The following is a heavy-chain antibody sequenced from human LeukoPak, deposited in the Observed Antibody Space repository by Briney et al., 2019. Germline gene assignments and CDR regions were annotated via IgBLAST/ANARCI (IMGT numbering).Heavy chain of an antibody. D-gene: IGHD3-22*01. CDR2: INSDESTT. CDR1: GFTFSSSW. Sequence: SGGSLRLSCEASGFTFSSSWMHWVRQAPGKGLVWVSRINSDESTTSYAESVKGRFTISRDNAKNTLYLQMNSLRVEDTAVYYCARAGYYRFDYWGQGTLVTVSS. V-gene: IGHV3-74*01. J-gene: IGHJ4*02. CDR3: ARAGYYRFDY.